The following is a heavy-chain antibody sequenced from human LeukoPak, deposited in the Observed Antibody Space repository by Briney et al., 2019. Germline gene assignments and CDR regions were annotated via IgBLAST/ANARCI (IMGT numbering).Heavy chain of an antibody. CDR1: GFSLRNSW. CDR3: ARGVNRAYDI. V-gene: IGHV3-7*01. Sequence: GESLRLSCAASGFSLRNSWMAWVRQAPGKGLEWVALTNEDESAKYYVDSVKGRFTISRDNAKNSLFLQMNSLRDEDTVMYYCARGVNRAYDIWGHGTMVTVSS. J-gene: IGHJ3*02. CDR2: TNEDESAK. D-gene: IGHD2-8*01.